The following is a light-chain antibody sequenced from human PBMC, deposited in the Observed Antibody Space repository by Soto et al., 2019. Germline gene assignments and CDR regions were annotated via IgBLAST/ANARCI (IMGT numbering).Light chain of an antibody. Sequence: QSVLTQPPSASGTPGQRVTIYCSGSSSNIGSNTVNWYQQLPGTAPKLLIYSNNQRPSGVPDRFSGSKSGTSASLAISGLQSEDETDYYCAAWDDSLNGVIVGGGTKLTVL. V-gene: IGLV1-44*01. CDR1: SSNIGSNT. CDR3: AAWDDSLNGVI. J-gene: IGLJ2*01. CDR2: SNN.